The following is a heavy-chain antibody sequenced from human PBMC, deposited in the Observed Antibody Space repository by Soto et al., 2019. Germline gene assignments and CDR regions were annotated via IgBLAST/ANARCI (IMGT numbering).Heavy chain of an antibody. D-gene: IGHD3-22*01. V-gene: IGHV3-64*01. CDR2: ITSNGGST. CDR1: GFTFSSYA. Sequence: EVQLVESGGDLVQPGGSLRVSCAASGFTFSSYAMHWVRQAPGKGLEYVSAITSNGGSTYYANSVKGRFTISRDNSKNTLYLQMGSLRPEDMAVYYGVRRRDSSGYDYWGQGTLVTVSS. J-gene: IGHJ4*02. CDR3: VRRRDSSGYDY.